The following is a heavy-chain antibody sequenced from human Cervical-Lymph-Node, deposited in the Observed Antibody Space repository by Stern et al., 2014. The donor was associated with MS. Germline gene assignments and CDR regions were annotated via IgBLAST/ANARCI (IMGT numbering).Heavy chain of an antibody. CDR3: AHIGLWFGGGYSFDI. D-gene: IGHD3-10*01. V-gene: IGHV2-5*02. J-gene: IGHJ3*02. Sequence: QVTLKESGPTLVKPTQNLTLTCTFSGFSLSTAGVGLGWIRQPPGKAPEWLALIYWDDDRGARPSLQHRPIPTKDNSQKQGVLYMTNLHPVDAATYYCAHIGLWFGGGYSFDIWGQGTMVTVSS. CDR1: GFSLSTAGVG. CDR2: IYWDDDR.